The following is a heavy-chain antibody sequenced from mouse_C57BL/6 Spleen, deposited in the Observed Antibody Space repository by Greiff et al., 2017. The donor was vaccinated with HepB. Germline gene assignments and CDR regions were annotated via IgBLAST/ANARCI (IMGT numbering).Heavy chain of an antibody. V-gene: IGHV2-9-1*01. CDR1: GFSLTSYA. Sequence: VKLVESGPGLVAPSQSLSITFTVSGFSLTSYAISWVPQPPGKGLEWLGVIWTGGGTHYNSALKSRLSISKDNSKSQVFLKMNSLQTDDTSRYYCARDERFAYWGQGTLVTVSA. CDR2: IWTGGGT. CDR3: ARDERFAY. J-gene: IGHJ3*01.